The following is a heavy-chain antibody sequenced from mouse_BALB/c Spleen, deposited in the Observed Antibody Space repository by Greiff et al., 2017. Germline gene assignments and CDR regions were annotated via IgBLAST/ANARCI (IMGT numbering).Heavy chain of an antibody. CDR1: GYTFTSYN. CDR3: ARELSMDY. J-gene: IGHJ4*01. D-gene: IGHD4-1*01. Sequence: QVQLQQPGAELVKPGASVKMSCKASGYTFTSYNMHWVKQTPGQGLEWIGAIYPGNGDTSYNQKFKGKATLTADKSSSTAYMQLSSLTSEDSAVYYCARELSMDYWGQGTSVTVSS. CDR2: IYPGNGDT. V-gene: IGHV1-12*01.